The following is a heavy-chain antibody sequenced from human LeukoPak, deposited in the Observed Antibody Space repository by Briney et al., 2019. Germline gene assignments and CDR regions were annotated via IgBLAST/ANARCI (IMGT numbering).Heavy chain of an antibody. CDR1: GGTFSSYA. CDR2: IIPIFGTA. D-gene: IGHD6-6*01. Sequence: SVKVSCKASGGTFSSYAISWVRQAPGQGLEWMGGIIPIFGTANYAQKFQGRVTITADESTSTAYMELSSLTSEDTAIYYCARDPGSSSPAFDYWGQGTLVTVSS. CDR3: ARDPGSSSPAFDY. J-gene: IGHJ4*02. V-gene: IGHV1-69*13.